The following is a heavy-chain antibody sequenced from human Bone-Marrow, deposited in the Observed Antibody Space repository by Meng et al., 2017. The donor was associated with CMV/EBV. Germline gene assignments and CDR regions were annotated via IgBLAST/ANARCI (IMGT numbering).Heavy chain of an antibody. CDR2: ISSSSSYI. V-gene: IGHV3-21*01. CDR1: GFTFSSYS. J-gene: IGHJ4*02. D-gene: IGHD6-13*01. CDR3: ARDPSSPVPFDC. Sequence: GESLKISCAASGFTFSSYSMNWVRQAPGKGLEWVSSISSSSSYIYYADSVKGRFTISRDNAKNSLYLQMNSLRAEDTAVYYCARDPSSPVPFDCWGQGTLVTVSS.